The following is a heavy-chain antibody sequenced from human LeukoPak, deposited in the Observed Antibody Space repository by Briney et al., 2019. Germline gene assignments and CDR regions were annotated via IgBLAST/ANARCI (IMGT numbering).Heavy chain of an antibody. D-gene: IGHD4-23*01. V-gene: IGHV3-48*03. CDR3: ARIGLYGGPSPAFDI. Sequence: PGGSLRLSCAASGFTFSSYEMNWVRQAPGKGLEWVSYISSSGSTIYYADSVKGRFTISRDNAKNSLYLQMNSLRAEDTAVYYCARIGLYGGPSPAFDIWGQGTMVTVSS. CDR2: ISSSGSTI. J-gene: IGHJ3*02. CDR1: GFTFSSYE.